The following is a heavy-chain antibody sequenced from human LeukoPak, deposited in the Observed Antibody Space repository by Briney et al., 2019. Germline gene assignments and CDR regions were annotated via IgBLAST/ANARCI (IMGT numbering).Heavy chain of an antibody. V-gene: IGHV4-34*01. CDR1: GGSFSGYY. J-gene: IGHJ4*02. CDR3: ASGGWYRGY. CDR2: INHRGST. D-gene: IGHD2-15*01. Sequence: MRSETLSLTCAVYGGSFSGYYWTWIRQTPGKGLEWIGEINHRGSTNYNPSLESRVTISVDTSKNHFSLDLTSVTAADTAVYYCASGGWYRGYWGQGALVTVSS.